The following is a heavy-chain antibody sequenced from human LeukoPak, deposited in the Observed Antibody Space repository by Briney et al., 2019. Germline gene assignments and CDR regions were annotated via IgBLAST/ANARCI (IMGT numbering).Heavy chain of an antibody. J-gene: IGHJ1*01. Sequence: VASVKVSCKASGYTFTSYGISWVRQAPGQGLEWMGWISAYNGNTNYAQKLQGRVTMTTDTSTSTAYMELRSLRSDDTAVYYCARGHSYSNRGSEYFQHWGQGTLVTVSS. CDR3: ARGHSYSNRGSEYFQH. CDR1: GYTFTSYG. V-gene: IGHV1-18*01. CDR2: ISAYNGNT. D-gene: IGHD4-11*01.